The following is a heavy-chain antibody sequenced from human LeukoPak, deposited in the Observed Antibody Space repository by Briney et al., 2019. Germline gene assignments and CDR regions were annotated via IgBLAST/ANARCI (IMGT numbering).Heavy chain of an antibody. CDR2: IYSGGST. D-gene: IGHD3-10*01. CDR3: ARVLLLWFGELLYENGMDV. J-gene: IGHJ6*02. Sequence: GGSLRLSCAASGFTVSSNYMSWVRQAPGKGLEWVSVIYSGGSTYYADSVKGRFTISRDNSKNTLYLQMNSLRAEDTAVYYCARVLLLWFGELLYENGMDVWGQGTAVTVSS. CDR1: GFTVSSNY. V-gene: IGHV3-66*01.